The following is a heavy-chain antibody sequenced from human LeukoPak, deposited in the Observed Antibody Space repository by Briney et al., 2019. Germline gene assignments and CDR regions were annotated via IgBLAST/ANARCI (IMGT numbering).Heavy chain of an antibody. Sequence: LAGGSLRLSCAASGFTFDDYGMSWVRQAPGKGLEWVSGINWNGDSTGYADSVKGRLTIFRDNAKSSLFLQMTSLRAEDTAFYYCARGGYSYGAPYYFDYWGQGTLVTVSS. V-gene: IGHV3-20*04. D-gene: IGHD5-18*01. CDR3: ARGGYSYGAPYYFDY. CDR1: GFTFDDYG. J-gene: IGHJ4*02. CDR2: INWNGDST.